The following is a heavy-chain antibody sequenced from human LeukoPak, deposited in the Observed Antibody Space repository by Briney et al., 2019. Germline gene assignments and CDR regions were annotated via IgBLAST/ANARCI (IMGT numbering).Heavy chain of an antibody. Sequence: ASVKVSCKTSRYTFTSYDIDWVRQATGQGLEWMGWKNPNSGNTDYAQKFQGRVTMTRSTSISTAYMELSSLRSEDTAIYYCARGVVSGFCSGGSCYRPDTWGQGTLVTVSS. J-gene: IGHJ5*02. CDR1: RYTFTSYD. V-gene: IGHV1-8*01. CDR3: ARGVVSGFCSGGSCYRPDT. D-gene: IGHD2-15*01. CDR2: KNPNSGNT.